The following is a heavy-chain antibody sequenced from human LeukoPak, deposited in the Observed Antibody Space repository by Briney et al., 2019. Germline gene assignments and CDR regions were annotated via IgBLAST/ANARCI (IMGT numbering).Heavy chain of an antibody. CDR3: ARDVPAAMRSTLDS. Sequence: ASVKVSCRASGYTFINYGLSWVRQAPGQGLEWMGWISAYSGNTVYAQGLQGRVTMTIDTSTSTAYMELRSLRSDDTAVHYCARDVPAAMRSTLDSWGQGTLVTVSS. V-gene: IGHV1-18*01. J-gene: IGHJ4*02. CDR2: ISAYSGNT. CDR1: GYTFINYG. D-gene: IGHD2-2*01.